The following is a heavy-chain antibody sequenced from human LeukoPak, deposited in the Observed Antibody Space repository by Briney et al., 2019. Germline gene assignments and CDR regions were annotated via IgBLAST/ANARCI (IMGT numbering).Heavy chain of an antibody. J-gene: IGHJ4*02. V-gene: IGHV4-39*01. CDR3: TSAGSYWVDS. CDR2: TYYRGRT. Sequence: SETLSLTCTVSVGSISSSSYYWGWIRQPPGKGLEWIGSTYYRGRTYYNPSLESRVSISVDTSKNQFSLKLSSVPAADVAVYYCTSAGSYWVDSWGQGTLVTVSS. D-gene: IGHD3-10*01. CDR1: VGSISSSSYY.